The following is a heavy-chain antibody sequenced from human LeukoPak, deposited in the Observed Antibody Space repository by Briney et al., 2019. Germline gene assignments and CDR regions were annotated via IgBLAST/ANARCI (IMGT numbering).Heavy chain of an antibody. J-gene: IGHJ4*02. CDR2: IYYSGST. CDR1: GGSISSSSYY. CDR3: ARDGGNGVYYFDY. D-gene: IGHD2-15*01. Sequence: PSETLSLTCTVSGGSISSSSYYLGWIRQPPGKGLEWIGSIYYSGSTYYNPSLKSRVTISVDTSKNQFSLKLSSVTAADTAVYYCARDGGNGVYYFDYWGQGTLDTVSS. V-gene: IGHV4-39*01.